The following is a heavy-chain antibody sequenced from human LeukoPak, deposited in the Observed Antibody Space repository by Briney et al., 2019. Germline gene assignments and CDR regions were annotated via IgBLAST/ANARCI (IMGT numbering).Heavy chain of an antibody. CDR2: INPNSGGT. J-gene: IGHJ4*02. CDR1: GYTFTGYY. V-gene: IGHV1-2*02. CDR3: ARGNEITWGYLMVTAYYFDY. D-gene: IGHD2-21*02. Sequence: GASVKVSCKASGYTFTGYYMHWVRQAPGQGLEWMGWINPNSGGTNYAQKFQGRVTMTRDTSISTAYMELSRLRSDDTAVYYCARGNEITWGYLMVTAYYFDYWGQGTLVTVSS.